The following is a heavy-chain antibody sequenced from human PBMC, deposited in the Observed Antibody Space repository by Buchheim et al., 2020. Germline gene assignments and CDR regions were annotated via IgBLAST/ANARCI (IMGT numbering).Heavy chain of an antibody. CDR2: IYYSGST. CDR3: ARTAPMTTVTNFFDY. D-gene: IGHD4-17*01. V-gene: IGHV4-39*01. Sequence: QLQLQESGPGLVKPSETLSLTCTVSGGYISSSSYYWGWIRQPPGKGLEWIGSIYYSGSTYYNPSLKSRVTISVDTSKNQFSLKLSSVTAADTAVYYCARTAPMTTVTNFFDYWGQGTL. J-gene: IGHJ4*02. CDR1: GGYISSSSYY.